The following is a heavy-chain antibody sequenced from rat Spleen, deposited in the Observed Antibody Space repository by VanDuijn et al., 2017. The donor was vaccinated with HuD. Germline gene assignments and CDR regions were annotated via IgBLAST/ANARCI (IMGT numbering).Heavy chain of an antibody. Sequence: EVQLVESGGGLVQPGRSLKLSCAASEFTFSDYNMAWVRQAPTKGLEWVASISTCGGNTYYRDSVKGRFTISRDNAKSTLDLQMDSLRYEDTATYYCARRIWTYFDYWGQGVMVTVSS. J-gene: IGHJ2*01. CDR3: ARRIWTYFDY. D-gene: IGHD4-6*01. CDR1: EFTFSDYN. V-gene: IGHV5-25*01. CDR2: ISTCGGNT.